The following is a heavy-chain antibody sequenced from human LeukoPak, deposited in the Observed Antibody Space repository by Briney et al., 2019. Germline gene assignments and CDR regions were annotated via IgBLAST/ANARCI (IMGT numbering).Heavy chain of an antibody. D-gene: IGHD2-2*01. CDR3: ARRYCSSTSCVNWFDS. V-gene: IGHV3-30*03. CDR1: GFTFSTYG. J-gene: IGHJ5*01. Sequence: GGSLRLSCAASGFTFSTYGMHWVRQAPGKGLDWVAVISYDGSDKYYADSVKGRFAISRGNSKNTLYLQMNSLGADDTAVYFCARRYCSSTSCVNWFDSWGQGSLVTVSS. CDR2: ISYDGSDK.